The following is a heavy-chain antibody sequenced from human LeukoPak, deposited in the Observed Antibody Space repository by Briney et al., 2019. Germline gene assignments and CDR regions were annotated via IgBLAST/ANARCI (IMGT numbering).Heavy chain of an antibody. Sequence: GASVTVSCKASGGTFSSYAISWVRQAPGQGLEWMGRIIPILGIANYAQKFQGRVTITADKSTSTAYMELSSLRSEDTAVYYCARANTGYDAFDIWGQGTMVTVSS. D-gene: IGHD1-14*01. CDR3: ARANTGYDAFDI. CDR1: GGTFSSYA. J-gene: IGHJ3*02. V-gene: IGHV1-69*04. CDR2: IIPILGIA.